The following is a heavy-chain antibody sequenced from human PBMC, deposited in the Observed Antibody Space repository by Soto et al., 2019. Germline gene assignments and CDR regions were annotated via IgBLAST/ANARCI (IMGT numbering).Heavy chain of an antibody. D-gene: IGHD2-2*01. CDR2: ISAYNGNT. Sequence: QVQLVQSGAEVKKPGASVKVSCKASGYTFTSYGISWVRQAPGQGLEWMGWISAYNGNTNYAQKLQGRVTMTTDTSASTAYMELRGLRSDDTAVYYCARVGYCSSTSCYGDDYHYYMDVWGKGTTVTVSS. CDR3: ARVGYCSSTSCYGDDYHYYMDV. J-gene: IGHJ6*03. V-gene: IGHV1-18*01. CDR1: GYTFTSYG.